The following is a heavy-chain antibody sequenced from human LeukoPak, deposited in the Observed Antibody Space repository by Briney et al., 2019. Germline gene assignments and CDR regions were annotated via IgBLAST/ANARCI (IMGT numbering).Heavy chain of an antibody. CDR2: ISYDGSNK. Sequence: GGSLRLSWAASGFTFSSYAMHWVRQAPDKGLEWVAVISYDGSNKYYADSVKGRFTISRDNSKNTLYLQMNSLRAEDTAVYYCASSKLLYSWFDPWGQGTLVTVSS. J-gene: IGHJ5*02. D-gene: IGHD2-2*02. V-gene: IGHV3-30-3*01. CDR3: ASSKLLYSWFDP. CDR1: GFTFSSYA.